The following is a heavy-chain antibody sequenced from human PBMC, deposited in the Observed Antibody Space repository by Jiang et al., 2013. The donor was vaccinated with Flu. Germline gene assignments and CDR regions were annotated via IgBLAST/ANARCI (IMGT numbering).Heavy chain of an antibody. CDR3: ARAIGGYSYGYVAY. D-gene: IGHD5-18*01. CDR2: IIPIFGLE. CDR1: GGSFTSYG. Sequence: QLVESGAEVKKPGSSVKVSCKASGGSFTSYGISWVRQAPGQGLEWVGGIIPIFGLEEYAQKFQGRVTITADESTSTAYMELSSLRAEDTAVYYCARAIGGYSYGYVAYWGQGTLVTVSS. V-gene: IGHV1-69*01. J-gene: IGHJ4*02.